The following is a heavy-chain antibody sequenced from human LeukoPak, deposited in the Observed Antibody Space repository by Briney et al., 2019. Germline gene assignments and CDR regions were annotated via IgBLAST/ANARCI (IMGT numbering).Heavy chain of an antibody. D-gene: IGHD3-3*01. Sequence: AASVKVSCKASGGTFSSYAISWVRQAPGQGLEWMGGIIPIFGTANYAQKFQGRVTITADESTSTAYMELSSLRSEDTAVYYCASANRRFLEWPEYYFDYWGQGTLVTVSS. CDR1: GGTFSSYA. J-gene: IGHJ4*02. CDR3: ASANRRFLEWPEYYFDY. V-gene: IGHV1-69*13. CDR2: IIPIFGTA.